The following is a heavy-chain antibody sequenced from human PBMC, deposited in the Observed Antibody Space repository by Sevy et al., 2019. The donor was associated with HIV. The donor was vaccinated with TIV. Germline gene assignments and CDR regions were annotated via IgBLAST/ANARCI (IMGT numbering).Heavy chain of an antibody. V-gene: IGHV3-23*01. CDR3: AREGCTKPHDY. CDR2: LSFGCGEI. Sequence: GGSLILSCAASGFTFSKYSMSWVRQPPGKGLEWVSTLSFGCGEINYADSVKGRFTTSRDNSKSSVYLQMNNLRPEDTAVYYCAREGCTKPHDYWGQGTLVTVSS. CDR1: GFTFSKYS. D-gene: IGHD2-8*01. J-gene: IGHJ4*02.